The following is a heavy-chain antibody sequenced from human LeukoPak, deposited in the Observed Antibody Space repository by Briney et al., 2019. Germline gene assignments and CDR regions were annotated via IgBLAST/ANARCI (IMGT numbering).Heavy chain of an antibody. CDR3: ARDRSDGNYYVVV. Sequence: GGSLRLSCAASGFTVSNNYMSWVRQAPGKGLEWVSVIYGGGSTSYADSVKGRFTISRDNSKNTLYLQMNSLRVDDTGVYYCARDRSDGNYYVVVWGKGTTVIVSS. CDR1: GFTVSNNY. CDR2: IYGGGST. D-gene: IGHD5-24*01. V-gene: IGHV3-53*01. J-gene: IGHJ6*03.